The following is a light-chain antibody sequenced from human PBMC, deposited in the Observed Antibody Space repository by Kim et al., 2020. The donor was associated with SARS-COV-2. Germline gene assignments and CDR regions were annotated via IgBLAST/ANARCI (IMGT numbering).Light chain of an antibody. CDR1: SSNIGAGFD. V-gene: IGLV1-40*01. Sequence: QRVTISCIGSSSNIGAGFDVHWYQLLPGTAPKLLIYDNTNRPSGVPDRFSGPKSGSSASLAITGLQAEDETDYYCQSYDSSLSSWVFGGGTQLTVL. CDR2: DNT. J-gene: IGLJ3*02. CDR3: QSYDSSLSSWV.